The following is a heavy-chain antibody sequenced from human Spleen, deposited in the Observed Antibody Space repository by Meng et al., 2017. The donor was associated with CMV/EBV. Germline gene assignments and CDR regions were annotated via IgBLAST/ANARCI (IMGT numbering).Heavy chain of an antibody. CDR3: AKDRAPVLRFLERPKTNWFDP. Sequence: YFHWGRQAPGQGLEWMGWIHPHRGDTNYAQQFQGRVTLTRDTSINTGYMELTRLTSDDTAVYYCAKDRAPVLRFLERPKTNWFDPWGQGTLVTVSS. D-gene: IGHD3-3*01. J-gene: IGHJ5*02. CDR2: IHPHRGDT. V-gene: IGHV1-2*02. CDR1: Y.